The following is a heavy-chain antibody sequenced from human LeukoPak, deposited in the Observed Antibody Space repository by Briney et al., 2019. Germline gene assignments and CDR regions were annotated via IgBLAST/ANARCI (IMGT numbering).Heavy chain of an antibody. V-gene: IGHV3-7*05. Sequence: PGGSLRLSCAASGFTFSNYWMAWVRQAPGKGLEWVANIRRDGSQKYYVDSVKDRFTISRDNADNSLYLHMNSLRAEDTAVYYCARPLMGGGNSPFDSWGQGTLVTVSS. CDR3: ARPLMGGGNSPFDS. J-gene: IGHJ4*02. CDR2: IRRDGSQK. D-gene: IGHD4-23*01. CDR1: GFTFSNYW.